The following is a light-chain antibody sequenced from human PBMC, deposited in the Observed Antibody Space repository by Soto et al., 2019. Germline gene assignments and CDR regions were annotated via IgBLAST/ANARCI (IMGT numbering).Light chain of an antibody. CDR2: RAS. J-gene: IGKJ1*01. Sequence: TQMTQSPSTLSASVGDSVSITCRASRDIGTWLAWFQQKPGRAPNLLIYRASTLARGVPSRLSGSGSGTEFTLTISGLQPDYFATFYCQEYSSYTWTFGHGTKVDIK. CDR3: QEYSSYTWT. V-gene: IGKV1-5*03. CDR1: RDIGTW.